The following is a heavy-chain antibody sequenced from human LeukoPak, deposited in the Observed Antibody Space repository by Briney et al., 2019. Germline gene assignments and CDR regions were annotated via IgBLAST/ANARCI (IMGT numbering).Heavy chain of an antibody. CDR2: IKQDGSEK. V-gene: IGHV3-7*01. CDR1: GFTFSSYW. J-gene: IGHJ5*02. CDR3: ARGGYYGSGDDFRFDP. Sequence: GGSLRLSCAASGFTFSSYWMSWVRQAPGKGLEWVANIKQDGSEKYYVDSVKGRFTISRDNAKNSLYLQMNSLRAEDTAVYYCARGGYYGSGDDFRFDPWGQGTLVTVSS. D-gene: IGHD3-10*01.